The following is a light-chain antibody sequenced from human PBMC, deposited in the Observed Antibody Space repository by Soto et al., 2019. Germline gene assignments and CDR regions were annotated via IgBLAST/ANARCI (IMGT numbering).Light chain of an antibody. V-gene: IGLV2-23*01. CDR1: SSDVGNYNL. CDR2: EGS. J-gene: IGLJ1*01. Sequence: QSVLTQPASVSGSPGQSITISCTGTSSDVGNYNLVSWYQQHPGKAPKLMIYEGSKRPSGVSNRFSGSKSGNTASLTISILQAEDEADYYCCSYLGSSTYVFGTGIKVTVL. CDR3: CSYLGSSTYV.